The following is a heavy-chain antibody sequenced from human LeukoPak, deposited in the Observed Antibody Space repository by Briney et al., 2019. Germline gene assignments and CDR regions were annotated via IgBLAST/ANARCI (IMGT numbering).Heavy chain of an antibody. J-gene: IGHJ4*02. CDR3: ARAPSHYDFWSGYPDFDY. D-gene: IGHD3-3*01. CDR2: INPNSGGT. Sequence: ASVKVSCKASGYTFTGYYMHWVRQAPGQGLEWMGWINPNSGGTNYAQKFQGRVTMTRDTSISTAYMELSRLRSDDTAVYYCARAPSHYDFWSGYPDFDYWGQGTLVTVSS. V-gene: IGHV1-2*02. CDR1: GYTFTGYY.